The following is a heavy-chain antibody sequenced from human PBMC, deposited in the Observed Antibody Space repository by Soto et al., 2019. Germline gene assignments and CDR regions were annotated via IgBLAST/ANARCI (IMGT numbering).Heavy chain of an antibody. CDR1: GFTFSSYG. V-gene: IGHV3-33*01. CDR2: IWYDGSNK. D-gene: IGHD2-21*01. CDR3: ARDSDICGGECYFEGGAFDI. J-gene: IGHJ3*02. Sequence: QVQLVESGGGVVQPGRSLRLSCAASGFTFSSYGMHWVRQAPGKGLEWVAVIWYDGSNKYYADSVKGRFTISRDNSKNTLYRQMNSLRAQDTAVYYCARDSDICGGECYFEGGAFDIWGQGTMVTVSS.